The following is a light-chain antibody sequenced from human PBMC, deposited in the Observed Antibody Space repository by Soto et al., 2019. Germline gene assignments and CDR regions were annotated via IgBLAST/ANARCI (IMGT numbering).Light chain of an antibody. V-gene: IGKV1-9*01. Sequence: DIQLTQSPSFLSAAVGERVTITCRASQDISSSLSWYQQRPGKAPKLLIYAASTLQSAVPSRFSGSGSGTDLTLTINSLQPEDFATYYCQQLSIYPLTFGGGTKVEIK. CDR1: QDISSS. CDR2: AAS. J-gene: IGKJ4*01. CDR3: QQLSIYPLT.